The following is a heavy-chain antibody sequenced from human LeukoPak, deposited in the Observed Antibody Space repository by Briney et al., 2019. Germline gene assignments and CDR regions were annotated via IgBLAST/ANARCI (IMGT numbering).Heavy chain of an antibody. Sequence: ASVKVSCKASGYTFTSYYMHWVRQAPGQGLEWMGIINPSGGSTSYAQKFQGRVTMTRDTPTSTVYMELSSLRSEDTAVYYCARVEGGGISPPRAFDIWGQGTMVTVSS. CDR3: ARVEGGGISPPRAFDI. CDR1: GYTFTSYY. J-gene: IGHJ3*02. CDR2: INPSGGST. D-gene: IGHD3-3*02. V-gene: IGHV1-46*01.